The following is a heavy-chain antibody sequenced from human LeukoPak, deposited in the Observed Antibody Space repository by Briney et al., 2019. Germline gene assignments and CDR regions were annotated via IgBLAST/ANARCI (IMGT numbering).Heavy chain of an antibody. D-gene: IGHD3-3*01. CDR2: ISSSSSYI. J-gene: IGHJ4*02. CDR3: ASYYDFWSGYPTDY. V-gene: IGHV3-21*01. CDR1: GFTFSSYS. Sequence: GGSLRLSCAASGFTFSSYSMNWVRQAPGKGLEWVSSISSSSSYIYYADSVKGRFTISRDNAKNPLYLQMNSLRAEDTAVYYCASYYDFWSGYPTDYWGQGTLVTVSS.